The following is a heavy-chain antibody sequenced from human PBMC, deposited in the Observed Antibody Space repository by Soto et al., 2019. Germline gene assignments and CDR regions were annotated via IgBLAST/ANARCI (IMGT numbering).Heavy chain of an antibody. CDR2: SRNRAQSYTT. J-gene: IGHJ4*02. Sequence: EVQLVESGGGLVQPGGSLRLSCAVSGFTFSDHYMDWIRQAPGKGLEWVARSRNRAQSYTTEYAASVKDRFSVSRDDSQNRLYLQMNSLKIDDTAMYYCTRGFCGSGSCFSGDFWGQGILVTVSS. V-gene: IGHV3-72*01. CDR3: TRGFCGSGSCFSGDF. CDR1: GFTFSDHY. D-gene: IGHD2-2*01.